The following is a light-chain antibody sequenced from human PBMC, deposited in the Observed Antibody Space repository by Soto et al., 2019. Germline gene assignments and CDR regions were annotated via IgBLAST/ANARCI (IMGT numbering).Light chain of an antibody. CDR1: SSDVGDYNY. Sequence: QSVLTQPASVSGSPGQSITISCTGTSSDVGDYNYVSWYQQHPGKAPKLMIYEVSNRPSGVSNRFSGSKSGNTASLTISGLQAEDEADYYCSSCTSSNTWVFGGGTKLTVL. CDR2: EVS. CDR3: SSCTSSNTWV. J-gene: IGLJ3*02. V-gene: IGLV2-14*01.